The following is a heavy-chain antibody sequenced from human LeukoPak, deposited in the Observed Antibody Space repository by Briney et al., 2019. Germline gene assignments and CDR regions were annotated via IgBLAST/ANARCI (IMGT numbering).Heavy chain of an antibody. D-gene: IGHD3-22*01. J-gene: IGHJ6*03. Sequence: SETLSLTCAVYGGSFSGYYWSWIRQPPGKGLKWIGEINHSGSTNYNPSLKSRVTISVDTSKNQFSLKLSSVTAADTAVYYCARGRSSGYYYDSSGYYPPSHYYMDVWGKGTTVTVSS. CDR1: GGSFSGYY. CDR2: INHSGST. V-gene: IGHV4-34*01. CDR3: ARGRSSGYYYDSSGYYPPSHYYMDV.